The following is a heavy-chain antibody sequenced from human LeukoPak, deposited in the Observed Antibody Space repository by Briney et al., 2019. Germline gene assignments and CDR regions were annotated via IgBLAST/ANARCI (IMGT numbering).Heavy chain of an antibody. Sequence: SETLSLTCTVSGVSISNYYWSWIRQPPGKGLEWIGYIYYSGSTNYNPSLKSRVTISVDTSKNQFSLKLSSVTAADTAVYYCARDLLNWGGVDYWGQGTLVTVSS. CDR1: GVSISNYY. CDR2: IYYSGST. V-gene: IGHV4-59*01. D-gene: IGHD7-27*01. J-gene: IGHJ4*02. CDR3: ARDLLNWGGVDY.